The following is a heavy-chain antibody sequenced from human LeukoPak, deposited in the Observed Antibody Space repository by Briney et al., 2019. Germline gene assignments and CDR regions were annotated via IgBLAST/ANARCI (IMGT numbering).Heavy chain of an antibody. CDR2: IYYSGST. CDR1: GGSISSYY. CDR3: ARAVYSGYEYLIDY. D-gene: IGHD5-12*01. Sequence: SETLSLTCTVSGGSISSYYWSWIRQPPGEGLEWIGYIYYSGSTNYNPSLKSRVTISVDTSKNQFSLKLSSVTAADTAVYYCARAVYSGYEYLIDYWGQGTLVTVSS. V-gene: IGHV4-59*01. J-gene: IGHJ4*02.